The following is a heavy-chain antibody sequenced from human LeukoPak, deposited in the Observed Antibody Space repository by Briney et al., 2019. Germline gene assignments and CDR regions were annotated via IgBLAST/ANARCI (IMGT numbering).Heavy chain of an antibody. CDR1: GFSFSNHY. D-gene: IGHD6-19*01. J-gene: IGHJ4*02. CDR2: INEDGSNK. Sequence: PGGSLRLSRAASGFSFSNHYMRWIRQAPGKGLEWVANINEDGSNKWHLGSVKGRFTVSRGNARNALYLQMNSLRVEDTAVYYCTRVIVAVPGYFDYFDFWGQGALVTVSS. CDR3: TRVIVAVPGYFDYFDF. V-gene: IGHV3-7*01.